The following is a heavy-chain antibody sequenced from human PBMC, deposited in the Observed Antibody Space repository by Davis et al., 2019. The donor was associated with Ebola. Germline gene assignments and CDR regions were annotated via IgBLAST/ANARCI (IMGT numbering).Heavy chain of an antibody. CDR2: IYSGGST. J-gene: IGHJ4*02. CDR3: ARAIYSSGWYLG. V-gene: IGHV3-66*01. CDR1: GFTVSSNY. D-gene: IGHD6-19*01. Sequence: GGSLRLSCAASGFTVSSNYMGWVRQAPGKGLEWVSVIYSGGSTYYADSVKGRFTISRDNSKSTLYLQMNSLRAEDTAVYYCARAIYSSGWYLGWGQGTLVTASS.